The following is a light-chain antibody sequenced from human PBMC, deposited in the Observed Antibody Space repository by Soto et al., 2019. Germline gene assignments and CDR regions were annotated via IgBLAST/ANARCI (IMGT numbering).Light chain of an antibody. CDR3: AAWDVSLNGHYA. V-gene: IGLV1-44*01. CDR1: FSNIGSSS. J-gene: IGLJ1*01. Sequence: QSVLTQPPSVSGTPGQRVTISCSGSFSNIGSSSVNWYQQFPGTAPKLLMYNDNQWPSGVPDRFSGSRSGTSASLAISGLQSEDEADSFCAAWDVSLNGHYAFGTGTKVTVL. CDR2: NDN.